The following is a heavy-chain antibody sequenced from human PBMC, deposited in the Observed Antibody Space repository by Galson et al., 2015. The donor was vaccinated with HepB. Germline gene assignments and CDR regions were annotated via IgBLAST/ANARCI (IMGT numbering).Heavy chain of an antibody. J-gene: IGHJ4*02. CDR3: AVTNSGNY. CDR2: ISASGGST. V-gene: IGHV3-23*01. CDR1: GFTFSNSP. D-gene: IGHD7-27*01. Sequence: SLRLSCAASGFTFSNSPMTWVRQAPGKGLEWVSSISASGGSTYYADSVKGRFTISRDNSKSTLYLQMNSLRAEDTAVYYCAVTNSGNYWGQGTLVTVSS.